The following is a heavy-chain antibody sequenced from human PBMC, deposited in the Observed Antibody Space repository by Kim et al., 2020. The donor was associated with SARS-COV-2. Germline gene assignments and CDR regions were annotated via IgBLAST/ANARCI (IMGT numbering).Heavy chain of an antibody. D-gene: IGHD2-15*01. J-gene: IGHJ4*02. CDR1: GGSISSGGYY. CDR2: IYYSGST. Sequence: SETLSLTCTVSGGSISSGGYYWSWIRQHPGKGLEWIGYIYYSGSTYYNPSLKSRVTISVDTSKNQFSLKLSSVTAADTAVYYCARVPYCSGGSCYSFDYWGQGTLVTVSS. V-gene: IGHV4-31*03. CDR3: ARVPYCSGGSCYSFDY.